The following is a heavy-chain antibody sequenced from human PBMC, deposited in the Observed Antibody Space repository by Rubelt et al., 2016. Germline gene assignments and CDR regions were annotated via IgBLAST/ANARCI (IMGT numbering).Heavy chain of an antibody. CDR1: EYSFTKNP. J-gene: IGHJ3*02. D-gene: IGHD6-19*01. Sequence: QVQLVQSGAEVKKPGASVKVSCKASEYSFTKNPIHWVRQAPGQRLEWMGWINAGNGNTQYSQKFQGRDTITRDTSARTAYMELSSLRSEDTAVYYCAREDTTDRGWYDALDIWGQGTMVTVSS. CDR2: INAGNGNT. V-gene: IGHV1-3*01. CDR3: AREDTTDRGWYDALDI.